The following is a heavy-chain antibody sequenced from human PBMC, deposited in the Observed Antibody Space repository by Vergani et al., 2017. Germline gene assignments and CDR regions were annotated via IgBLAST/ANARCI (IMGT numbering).Heavy chain of an antibody. CDR1: FDSIRNLY. D-gene: IGHD6-19*01. CDR2: IHYSENT. Sequence: QVQLQESGPGLVKSSETLSLTCSVSFDSIRNLYCNWIRQPPGKGLEWIGSIHYSENTNYNPPLKTRGTISVNTSTNQFSLTLTSVTAADSAVSYCASDTHSGRRADRWGQGILVTVTS. CDR3: ASDTHSGRRADR. V-gene: IGHV4-59*11. J-gene: IGHJ5*02.